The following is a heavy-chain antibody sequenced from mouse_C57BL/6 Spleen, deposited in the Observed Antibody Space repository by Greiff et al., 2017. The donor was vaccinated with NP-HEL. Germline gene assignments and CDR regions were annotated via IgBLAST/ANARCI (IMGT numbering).Heavy chain of an antibody. Sequence: EVQVVESGGGLVQPGGSLKLSCAASGFTFSDYYMYWVRQTPEKRLEWVAYISNGGGSTYYPDTVKGRFTISRDNAKNTLYLQMSRLKSEDTAMYYCARLVPNYSNYDGFFDYWGQGTTLTVSS. CDR1: GFTFSDYY. V-gene: IGHV5-12*01. CDR3: ARLVPNYSNYDGFFDY. D-gene: IGHD2-5*01. J-gene: IGHJ2*01. CDR2: ISNGGGST.